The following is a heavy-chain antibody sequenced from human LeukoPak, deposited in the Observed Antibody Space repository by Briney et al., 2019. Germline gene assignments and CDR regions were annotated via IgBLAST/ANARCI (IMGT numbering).Heavy chain of an antibody. CDR1: GGSIRSSSYY. J-gene: IGHJ6*03. Sequence: SETLSLTCSVSGGSIRSSSYYWGWIRQPPGKGLECIGSTYYSGSTYYNPSLKSRVTISVDTSNNQFSLKLSSVTAADTAVYYCARVTGSFYFYYYMDVWGKGTTVTVSS. V-gene: IGHV4-39*07. D-gene: IGHD3-10*01. CDR2: TYYSGST. CDR3: ARVTGSFYFYYYMDV.